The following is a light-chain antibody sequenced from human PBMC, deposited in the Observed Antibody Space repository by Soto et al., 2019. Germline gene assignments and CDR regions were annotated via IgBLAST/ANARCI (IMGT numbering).Light chain of an antibody. V-gene: IGKV3-20*01. CDR2: GAS. Sequence: EIVLTQSPSTLSLSPGERDTLSCRASQSVSSSYLAWYQQKPGQAPRLLIYGASSRATGIPDRFSGSGSGTDFTLTISRLQPEDFATYYCQRSYGSPPWTFGQGTMVAIK. J-gene: IGKJ1*01. CDR1: QSVSSSY. CDR3: QRSYGSPPWT.